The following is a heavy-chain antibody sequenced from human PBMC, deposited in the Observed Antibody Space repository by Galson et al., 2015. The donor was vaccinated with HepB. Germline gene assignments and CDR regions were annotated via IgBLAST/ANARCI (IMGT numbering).Heavy chain of an antibody. D-gene: IGHD2-2*02. V-gene: IGHV3-33*01. J-gene: IGHJ6*03. CDR2: IWYDGSNK. CDR1: GFTFSSYG. Sequence: SLRLSCAASGFTFSSYGMHRVRQAPGKGLEWVAVIWYDGSNKYYADSVKGRFTISRDNSKNTLYLQMNSLRAEDTAVYYCARDGIVVVPAAIPPARYYYMDVWGKGTTVTVSS. CDR3: ARDGIVVVPAAIPPARYYYMDV.